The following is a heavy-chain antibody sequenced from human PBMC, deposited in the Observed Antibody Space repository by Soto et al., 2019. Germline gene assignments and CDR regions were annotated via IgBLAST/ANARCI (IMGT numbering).Heavy chain of an antibody. CDR1: GFTFSSYS. CDR3: ARGLYYYDSSGYYGN. Sequence: EVPLVESGGGLVKPGGSLRLSCAASGFTFSSYSMNWVRQAPGKGLEWVSSISSSSSYIYYADSVKGRFTISRDNAKNSLYLRMNSLRAEDTAVYYCARGLYYYDSSGYYGNWGQGTLVTVSS. D-gene: IGHD3-22*01. CDR2: ISSSSSYI. J-gene: IGHJ4*02. V-gene: IGHV3-21*01.